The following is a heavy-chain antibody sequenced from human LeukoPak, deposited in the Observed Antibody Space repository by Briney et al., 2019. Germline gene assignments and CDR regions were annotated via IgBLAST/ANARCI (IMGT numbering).Heavy chain of an antibody. V-gene: IGHV4-4*07. CDR2: IYTSGST. CDR1: GGSLSIYY. J-gene: IGHJ5*02. Sequence: PSETLSHTCTVSGGSLSIYYWRWIRQPAGGGLEWIGRIYTSGSTNYKPSLKSRFTMSVDTSKNQFSLKLSSVTAADTAVYYCAGAVVGATSWFDPWGQGTLVTASS. CDR3: AGAVVGATSWFDP. D-gene: IGHD1-26*01.